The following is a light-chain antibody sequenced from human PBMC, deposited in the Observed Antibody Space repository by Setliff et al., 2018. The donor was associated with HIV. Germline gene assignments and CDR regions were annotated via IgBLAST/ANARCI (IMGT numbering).Light chain of an antibody. CDR1: SSDIGAYNY. J-gene: IGLJ1*01. V-gene: IGLV2-14*03. Sequence: QSVLTQPASMSGSPGQSITISCTGTSSDIGAYNYVSWYQQHPGKAPKVMIYDVRKRPSGVSNRFSGSKSGNTASLTISGLQAEDEAAYYCSSYVNINTLVFGTGTKVTVL. CDR3: SSYVNINTLV. CDR2: DVR.